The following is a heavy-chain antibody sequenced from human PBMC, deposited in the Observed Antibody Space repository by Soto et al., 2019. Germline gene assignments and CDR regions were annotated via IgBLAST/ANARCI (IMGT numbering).Heavy chain of an antibody. Sequence: QVQLQESGPGLVKPSQTLSLTCTVSGGSISSGGYYWSWIRQHPGKGLEWIGYIYYSGSTYYNPSLKSRVTIPVDTSKNQFSLKLSSVTAADTAVYYCARDHEGYGHPWYFDLWGRGTLVTVSS. V-gene: IGHV4-31*03. CDR1: GGSISSGGYY. J-gene: IGHJ2*01. CDR3: ARDHEGYGHPWYFDL. CDR2: IYYSGST. D-gene: IGHD5-18*01.